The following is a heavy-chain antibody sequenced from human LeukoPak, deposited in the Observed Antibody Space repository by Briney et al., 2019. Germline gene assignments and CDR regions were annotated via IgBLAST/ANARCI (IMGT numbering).Heavy chain of an antibody. V-gene: IGHV3-23*01. CDR3: ARDLVPYYDILTGYWGY. CDR1: GFTFSSYA. Sequence: GGSLRLSCAASGFTFSSYAMSWVRQAPGKGLERVSAISGSGGSTYYADSVKGRFTISRDNSKNTLYLQMNSLRAEDTAVYYCARDLVPYYDILTGYWGYWGQGTLVAVSS. D-gene: IGHD3-9*01. CDR2: ISGSGGST. J-gene: IGHJ4*02.